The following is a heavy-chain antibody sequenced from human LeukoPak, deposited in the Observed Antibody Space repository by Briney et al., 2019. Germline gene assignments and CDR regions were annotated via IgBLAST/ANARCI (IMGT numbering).Heavy chain of an antibody. CDR2: MNPNSGNT. V-gene: IGHV1-8*02. CDR3: ARATLGPGIAAAGHY. J-gene: IGHJ4*02. CDR1: GYTFTSYG. Sequence: ASVKVSCKASGYTFTSYGISWVRQAPGQGLEWMGWMNPNSGNTGYAQKFQGRVTMTRNTSISTAYMELSSLRSEDTAVYYCARATLGPGIAAAGHYWGQGTLVTVSS. D-gene: IGHD6-13*01.